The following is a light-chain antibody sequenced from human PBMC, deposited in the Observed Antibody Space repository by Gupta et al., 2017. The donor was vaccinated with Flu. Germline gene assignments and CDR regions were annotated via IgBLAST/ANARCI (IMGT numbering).Light chain of an antibody. CDR1: QSVSSSY. CDR3: QQYGSSPRT. Sequence: GTLFLSPGESATLSCRASQSVSSSYLAWYQQKPGQAPRLLIYGASSRATGIPDRFSGSGSGTDFTLTISRLEPEDFAVYYCQQYGSSPRTFGQGTKVEIK. V-gene: IGKV3-20*01. J-gene: IGKJ1*01. CDR2: GAS.